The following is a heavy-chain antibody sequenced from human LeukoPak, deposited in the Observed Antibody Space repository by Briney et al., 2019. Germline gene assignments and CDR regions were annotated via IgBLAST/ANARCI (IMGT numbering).Heavy chain of an antibody. D-gene: IGHD6-6*01. CDR3: TKGLAHSTSVDY. V-gene: IGHV3-23*01. J-gene: IGHJ4*02. CDR1: GFSFSSYA. CDR2: MSSSDDGR. Sequence: PGGSLRPSCATSGFSFSSYAMSWVRQAPGRGLEWVSAMSSSDDGRYYAASVRGRFTISRDTSRSTLYLQMNSLRAEDAAVYYCTKGLAHSTSVDYWGQGTLVTVSS.